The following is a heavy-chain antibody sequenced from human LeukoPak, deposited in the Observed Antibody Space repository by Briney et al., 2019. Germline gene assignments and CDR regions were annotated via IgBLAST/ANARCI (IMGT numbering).Heavy chain of an antibody. J-gene: IGHJ4*02. D-gene: IGHD2-2*02. V-gene: IGHV4-59*01. CDR2: IYYSGST. Sequence: SETLSLTCTVSGGSISSYYWSWIRQPPGKGLEWIGYIYYSGSTNYNPSLKSRVTISVDTSKNQFSLKLSSVTAADTAVYYCVKGPYTTPDYWGQGTLVTVSS. CDR1: GGSISSYY. CDR3: VKGPYTTPDY.